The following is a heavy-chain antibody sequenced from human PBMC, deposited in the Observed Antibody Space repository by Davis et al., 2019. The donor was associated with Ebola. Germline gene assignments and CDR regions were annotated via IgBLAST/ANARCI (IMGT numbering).Heavy chain of an antibody. V-gene: IGHV3-30*12. CDR3: ARDLGELSLSYYNDLDV. J-gene: IGHJ6*01. D-gene: IGHD3-16*02. CDR2: ISYDGNNK. CDR1: NFTFSTYG. Sequence: GGSLRLSCAASNFTFSTYGMHWVRQAPGKGLEWVAVISYDGNNKYYADSVKGRFTISRDNAKNTLFLQMNSLRAEDTAVYYCARDLGELSLSYYNDLDVWGQGTTVTVSS.